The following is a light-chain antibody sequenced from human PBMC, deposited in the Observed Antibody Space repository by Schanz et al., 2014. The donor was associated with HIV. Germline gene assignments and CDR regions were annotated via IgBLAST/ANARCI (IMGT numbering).Light chain of an antibody. V-gene: IGKV1-33*01. J-gene: IGKJ2*01. Sequence: IQMTQSPSSLSASVGDRVTITCQASQDISNSLTWYQHKPGKAPKLLIYDAANLETGVPSRFIGSGSGTDFTFTISSLQPDDFATYYCQQSNTFPYTFGQGTKLEIK. CDR1: QDISNS. CDR3: QQSNTFPYT. CDR2: DAA.